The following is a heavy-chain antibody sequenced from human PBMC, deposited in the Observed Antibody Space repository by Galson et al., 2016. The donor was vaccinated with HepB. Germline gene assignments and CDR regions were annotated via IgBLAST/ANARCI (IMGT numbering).Heavy chain of an antibody. CDR3: ARGAALGGLYYYMDV. CDR2: ISTTSTYI. D-gene: IGHD3-3*01. Sequence: SLRLSCAASGVIFSKAWMNWVRQAPGKGLEWVASISTTSTYIDYGDSVKGRFIIARDNAKNSLFLQMKSLRVEDTAVYYCARGAALGGLYYYMDVWGKGTTVTVSS. J-gene: IGHJ6*03. CDR1: GVIFSKAW. V-gene: IGHV3-21*01.